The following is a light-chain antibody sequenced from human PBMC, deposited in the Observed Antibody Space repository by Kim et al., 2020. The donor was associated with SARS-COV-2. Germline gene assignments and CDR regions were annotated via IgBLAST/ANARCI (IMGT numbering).Light chain of an antibody. V-gene: IGKV1-39*01. CDR3: QQSHSFPRT. CDR1: QSISTF. CDR2: DAS. Sequence: SASVGDRDTITGRASQSISTFLNWYQQTPGKAPRLLIYDASSLQTGVPSRFSGSGSGTDFTLTISSLRREDFATYYCQQSHSFPRTFGQGTKLEI. J-gene: IGKJ2*02.